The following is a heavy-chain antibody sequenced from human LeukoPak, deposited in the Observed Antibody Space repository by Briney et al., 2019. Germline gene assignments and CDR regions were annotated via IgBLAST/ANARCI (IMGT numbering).Heavy chain of an antibody. V-gene: IGHV3-23*01. D-gene: IGHD6-13*01. CDR1: GFTFSSYA. CDR2: ISGSGGST. J-gene: IGHJ4*02. CDR3: ASRTLIPAAGDYFDY. Sequence: PGGSLRLSCAASGFTFSSYAMSWVRQAPGKGLEWVSAISGSGGSTYYADSVKGRFTISRDNSKNTLYLQMNSLRAEDTAVYYCASRTLIPAAGDYFDYWGQGTLATVSS.